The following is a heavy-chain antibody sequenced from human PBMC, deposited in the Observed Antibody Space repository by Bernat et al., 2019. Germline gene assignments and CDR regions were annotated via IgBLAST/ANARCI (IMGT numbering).Heavy chain of an antibody. Sequence: QVQLQQWGAGLLKPSETLSLTCAVYGGSFSGYYWSWIRQPPGKGLEWIGEINHSGSTNYNPSLKSRVTISVDTSKNQFSLKLSSVTAADTAVYYCAKERGVGPLSYYYGMDVWGQGTTVTVSS. D-gene: IGHD3-3*01. J-gene: IGHJ6*02. CDR1: GGSFSGYY. CDR3: AKERGVGPLSYYYGMDV. V-gene: IGHV4-34*01. CDR2: INHSGST.